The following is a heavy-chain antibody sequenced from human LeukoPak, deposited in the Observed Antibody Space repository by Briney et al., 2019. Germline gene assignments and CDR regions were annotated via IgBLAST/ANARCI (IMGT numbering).Heavy chain of an antibody. V-gene: IGHV1-69*04. D-gene: IGHD4-23*01. CDR2: IIPILGIA. CDR1: GGTFSSYA. CDR3: ARVNDYGGNDGFDY. Sequence: GASVKVSCKASGGTFSSYAISWVRQAPGQGLEWMGRIIPILGIANYAQKFQGRVTITADKSTSTAYMELSSLRSEDTAVYYCARVNDYGGNDGFDYWGQGTLVTVSS. J-gene: IGHJ4*02.